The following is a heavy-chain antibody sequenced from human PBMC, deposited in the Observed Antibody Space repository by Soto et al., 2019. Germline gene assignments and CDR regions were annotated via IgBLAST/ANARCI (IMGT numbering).Heavy chain of an antibody. D-gene: IGHD3-3*01. CDR1: GCTFSSYS. J-gene: IGHJ6*02. CDR3: AREYYDFWSGPHYYYGMDV. Sequence: GAPSRSGAASGCTFSSYSMNWVRQAPGKGRGWVSYISSSSSTIYYAEPVKGRFTISRDNAKNSLYLQMNRLRDEDTAVYYCAREYYDFWSGPHYYYGMDVWGQGTTVTVSS. CDR2: ISSSSSTI. V-gene: IGHV3-48*02.